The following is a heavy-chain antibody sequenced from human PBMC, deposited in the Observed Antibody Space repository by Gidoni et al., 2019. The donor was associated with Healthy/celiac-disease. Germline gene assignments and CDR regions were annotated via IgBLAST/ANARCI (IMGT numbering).Heavy chain of an antibody. CDR3: VSWGRWRERVPENWFDP. CDR1: GGSIGSSSYY. J-gene: IGHJ5*02. Sequence: QLQLPESGPGLVKPSETLSLTCTVSGGSIGSSSYYWGWIRQPPGKGLEWLGSIYYSGSTYYNPSFKSRVTISVDTSKSQFSLKLSSVTAADTAVYYGVSWGRWRERVPENWFDPWGQGTLVTVSS. V-gene: IGHV4-39*01. CDR2: IYYSGST. D-gene: IGHD7-27*01.